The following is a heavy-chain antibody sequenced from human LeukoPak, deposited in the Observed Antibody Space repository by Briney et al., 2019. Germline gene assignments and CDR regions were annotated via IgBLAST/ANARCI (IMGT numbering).Heavy chain of an antibody. CDR3: SGHGSNSY. CDR2: IRSDDTT. D-gene: IGHD6-13*01. V-gene: IGHV3-23*01. J-gene: IGHJ4*02. Sequence: PGGSLRLSCAASGFTFSNNALSRFRQAPGKGLEWVSDIRSDDTTSYAESVKGRFTISRDNSKNTLYLQMNRLRAEDTALYYASGHGSNSYWGQGTLVTVSS. CDR1: GFTFSNNA.